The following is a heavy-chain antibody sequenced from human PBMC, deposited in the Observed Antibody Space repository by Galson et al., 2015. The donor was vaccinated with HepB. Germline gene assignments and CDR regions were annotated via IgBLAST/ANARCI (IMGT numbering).Heavy chain of an antibody. CDR3: ARGTDPHKWELLDYFDY. Sequence: SVKVSCKASGYTFTSYGISWVRQAPGQGLEWMGWISAYNGNTNYAQKFQGRVTMTTDTSTNTAYMELGSLRSDDTAVYYCARGTDPHKWELLDYFDYWGQGTLVTVSS. V-gene: IGHV1-18*01. J-gene: IGHJ4*02. D-gene: IGHD1-26*01. CDR1: GYTFTSYG. CDR2: ISAYNGNT.